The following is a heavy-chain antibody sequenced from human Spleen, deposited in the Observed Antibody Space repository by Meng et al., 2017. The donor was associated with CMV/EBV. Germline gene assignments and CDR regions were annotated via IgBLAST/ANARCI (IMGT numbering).Heavy chain of an antibody. V-gene: IGHV3-7*01. D-gene: IGHD3-22*01. CDR1: GFTFSSYW. J-gene: IGHJ4*02. Sequence: GESLKISCAASGFTFSSYWMSWVRQAPGKGLEWVANIKQDGSEKYYVDSVKGRFTISRDNAKNSLYLQMSSLRAEDTAVYYCARTYYYDSSGYSKYWGQGTLVTVSS. CDR2: IKQDGSEK. CDR3: ARTYYYDSSGYSKY.